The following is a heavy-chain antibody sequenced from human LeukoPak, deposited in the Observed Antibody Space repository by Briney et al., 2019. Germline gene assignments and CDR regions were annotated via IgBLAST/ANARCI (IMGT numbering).Heavy chain of an antibody. J-gene: IGHJ6*02. V-gene: IGHV3-7*05. CDR2: IKHDGSEQ. CDR3: ARGRYGLEV. Sequence: GGSLSLSCAASGFIFNTYWLSWVRQAPGKGLEWVASIKHDGSEQYYVDSVKGRLTISRDNARNSLNLQMHSLRAEDTAVYYCARGRYGLEVWGQGTTVTVSS. CDR1: GFIFNTYW.